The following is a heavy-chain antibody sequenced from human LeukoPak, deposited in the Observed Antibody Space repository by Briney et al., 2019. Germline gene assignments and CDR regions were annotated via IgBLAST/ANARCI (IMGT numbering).Heavy chain of an antibody. CDR3: ASPSHYCSGGSCSSNWFDP. CDR2: INPTNGVT. Sequence: ASVKVSCKASGYTFITYGINWVRQAPGQGLEWMGRINPTNGVTDYAQRFQGRVTMTRDTSISTAYRELTSLRSDDTDVYYCASPSHYCSGGSCSSNWFDPWGQGTLVTVAS. CDR1: GYTFITYG. J-gene: IGHJ5*02. V-gene: IGHV1-2*05. D-gene: IGHD2-15*01.